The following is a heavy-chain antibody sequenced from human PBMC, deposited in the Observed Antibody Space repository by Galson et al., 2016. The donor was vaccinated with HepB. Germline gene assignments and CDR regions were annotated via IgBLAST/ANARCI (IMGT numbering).Heavy chain of an antibody. CDR2: IYPGDSDT. D-gene: IGHD4-17*01. V-gene: IGHV5-51*01. J-gene: IGHJ3*02. Sequence: QSGAEVKKPGESLKISCKGSGYSFTIYWIGWVRQMPGKGLEWMGIIYPGDSDTRYSPSFQGQVTISADKSISTAYLQWSSLKASDTAMYYFARHAQDDYGDWGAFDSWGQGTMVTVSS. CDR3: ARHAQDDYGDWGAFDS. CDR1: GYSFTIYW.